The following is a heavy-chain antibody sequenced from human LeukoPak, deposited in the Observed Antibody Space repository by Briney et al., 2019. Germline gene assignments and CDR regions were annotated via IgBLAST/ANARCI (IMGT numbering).Heavy chain of an antibody. J-gene: IGHJ4*02. D-gene: IGHD5-18*01. Sequence: GGSLRLSCAASGFTFSSYSMNWVRQAPGKGLEWVSYISDRSSTIYYADSVKGRFTISRDNAKKSLYLQMNSLRAEDTAVYYCAKESYRLMVTSFDYWGQGTLVTVSS. V-gene: IGHV3-48*01. CDR3: AKESYRLMVTSFDY. CDR1: GFTFSSYS. CDR2: ISDRSSTI.